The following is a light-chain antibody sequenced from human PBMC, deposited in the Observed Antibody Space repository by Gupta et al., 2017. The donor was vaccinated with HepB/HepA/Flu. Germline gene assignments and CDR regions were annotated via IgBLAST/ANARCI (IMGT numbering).Light chain of an antibody. Sequence: EIVLMQSPGTLSLSPGERATLSCRASQSVSSSYLAWYQQKPGQDPRLLIYGASSRATGIPDRFSGSGSETDFTLTISMLDPEDFAVYCCQQYGTSPINFGRGTKVEIK. CDR3: QQYGTSPIN. CDR1: QSVSSSY. V-gene: IGKV3-20*01. J-gene: IGKJ4*01. CDR2: GAS.